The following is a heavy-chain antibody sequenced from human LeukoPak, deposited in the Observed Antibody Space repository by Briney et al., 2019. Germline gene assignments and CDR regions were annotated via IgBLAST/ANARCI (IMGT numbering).Heavy chain of an antibody. Sequence: ASVKVSRKASGYTFTSYGISWVRQAPGQGLEWMGWISAYNGNTNYAQKLQGRVTMTTDTSTSTAYMELRSLRSDDTAVYYCARGGDYYDSSGYPTYYFDYWSQGTLVTVSS. J-gene: IGHJ4*02. CDR2: ISAYNGNT. CDR1: GYTFTSYG. V-gene: IGHV1-18*01. CDR3: ARGGDYYDSSGYPTYYFDY. D-gene: IGHD3-22*01.